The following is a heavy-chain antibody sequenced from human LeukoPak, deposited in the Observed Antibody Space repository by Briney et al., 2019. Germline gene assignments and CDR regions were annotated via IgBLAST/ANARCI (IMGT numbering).Heavy chain of an antibody. Sequence: GASVKVSCKASGYTFTSYGISWVRQAPGQGLEWMGWISAYNGNTNYAQKLQGRVTMITDTSTSTAYMELRSLRSDDTAVYYCASYRLPGDLTLHWGQGTLVTVSS. J-gene: IGHJ4*02. CDR1: GYTFTSYG. CDR3: ASYRLPGDLTLH. V-gene: IGHV1-18*01. D-gene: IGHD7-27*01. CDR2: ISAYNGNT.